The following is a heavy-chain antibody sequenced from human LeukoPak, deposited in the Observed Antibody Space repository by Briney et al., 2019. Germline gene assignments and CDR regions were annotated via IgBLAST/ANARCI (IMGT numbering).Heavy chain of an antibody. V-gene: IGHV3-23*01. J-gene: IGHJ4*02. CDR1: GFTFSSYA. CDR3: YVRGVIEGFDY. CDR2: ISGSGGST. Sequence: GGSLRLSCAASGFTFSSYAMSWVRQAPGKGLEWVSAISGSGGSTYYADPVKGRFTISRDNSKNTLYLQMNSLRAEDTAVYYCYVRGVIEGFDYWGQGTLVTVSS. D-gene: IGHD3-10*01.